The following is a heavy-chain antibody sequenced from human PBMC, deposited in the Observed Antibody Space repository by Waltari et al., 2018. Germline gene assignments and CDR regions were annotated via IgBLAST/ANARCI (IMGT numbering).Heavy chain of an antibody. J-gene: IGHJ5*02. CDR2: ISYDGSNK. D-gene: IGHD3-3*01. V-gene: IGHV3-30-3*01. Sequence: QVQLVESGGGVVQPGRSLRLSCAASGFTFSSYAMHWVRQAPGKGLEWVAVISYDGSNKYYADSVKGRFTISRDNSKNTLYLQMNSLRAEDTAVYYCARERDITIFGVVRGWFDPWGQGTLVTVSS. CDR3: ARERDITIFGVVRGWFDP. CDR1: GFTFSSYA.